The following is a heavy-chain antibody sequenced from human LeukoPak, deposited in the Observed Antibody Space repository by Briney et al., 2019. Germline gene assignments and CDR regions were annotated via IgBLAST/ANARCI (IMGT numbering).Heavy chain of an antibody. J-gene: IGHJ3*02. V-gene: IGHV4-61*01. CDR1: GGSVSSGSYF. CDR3: ARDRSYYDSSGFYKYAFDI. D-gene: IGHD3-22*01. Sequence: PSETLSLTCTVSGGSVSSGSYFWSWIRQPPGKGLDWIGYIYYSGSTNYNPSLKSRVTMSVDTSKNQFSLKLSSVTAADTAVYYCARDRSYYDSSGFYKYAFDIWGQGTVVTVSS. CDR2: IYYSGST.